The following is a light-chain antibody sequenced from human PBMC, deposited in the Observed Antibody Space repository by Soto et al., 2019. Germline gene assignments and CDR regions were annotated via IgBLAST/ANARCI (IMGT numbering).Light chain of an antibody. V-gene: IGKV1-17*01. CDR2: SAS. J-gene: IGKJ4*01. Sequence: DIQMTQSPSSLSASVGDRVTITCRASQGIRDALGWYQQKPGKVPKRLIYSASSLQSGVPSRFSGSGSETEFTLTISSLQSEDFAFYYCQEYNNWPALTFSGGTKVEIK. CDR3: QEYNNWPALT. CDR1: QGIRDA.